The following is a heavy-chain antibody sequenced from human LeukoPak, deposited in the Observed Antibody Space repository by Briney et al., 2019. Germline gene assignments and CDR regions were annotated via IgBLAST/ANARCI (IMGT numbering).Heavy chain of an antibody. CDR1: GFTFSSYW. Sequence: PGGSLRLSCVASGFTFSSYWMHWVRQVPGKGLVWVSHINSDGSSTHYAVSVKGRVTISRNNAKNTMNLQMNSLRAEDTAVYFCARDKVYDGSGTYGYWGQGTVVTVSS. V-gene: IGHV3-74*01. CDR3: ARDKVYDGSGTYGY. CDR2: INSDGSST. J-gene: IGHJ4*02. D-gene: IGHD3-10*01.